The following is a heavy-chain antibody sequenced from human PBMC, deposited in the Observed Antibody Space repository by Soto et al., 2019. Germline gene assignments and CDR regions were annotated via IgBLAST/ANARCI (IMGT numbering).Heavy chain of an antibody. D-gene: IGHD3-10*01. J-gene: IGHJ4*02. CDR2: MYYSGRT. CDR3: ARVLSGSSLFDY. CDR1: GASISSSNYY. Sequence: SETLSLTCTVSGASISSSNYYWGWIRQPPGRGLEWIGTMYYSGRTYYNPSLKSRVTISVDTSKNQFSLNLSSVTAADTAVYYCARVLSGSSLFDYWGQGILVTVSS. V-gene: IGHV4-39*07.